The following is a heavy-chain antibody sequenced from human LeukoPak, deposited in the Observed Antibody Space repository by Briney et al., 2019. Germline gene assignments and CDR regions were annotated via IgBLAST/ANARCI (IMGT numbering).Heavy chain of an antibody. CDR3: ARVSGLNNFDY. CDR1: GGSISSYY. J-gene: IGHJ4*02. V-gene: IGHV4-34*01. Sequence: SETLSLTCTVFGGSISSYYWSWIRQPPGKGLEWIGEINHSGSTNYNPSLKSRVTISLDTSKNQFSLKLSSVTAADTAVYYCARVSGLNNFDYWGQGTLVTVSS. CDR2: INHSGST. D-gene: IGHD1/OR15-1a*01.